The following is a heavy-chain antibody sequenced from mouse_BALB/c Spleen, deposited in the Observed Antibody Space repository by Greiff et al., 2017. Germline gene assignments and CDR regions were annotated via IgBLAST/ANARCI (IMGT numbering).Heavy chain of an antibody. CDR3: ARGGDYRYFDY. Sequence: DVKLQESGPGLVKPSQSLSLTCTVTGYSITSDYAWNWIRQFPGNKLEWMGYISYSGSTSYNPSLKSRISITRDTSKNQFFLQLNSVTTEDTATYYCARGGDYRYFDYWGQGTTLTVSS. CDR2: ISYSGST. CDR1: GYSITSDYA. D-gene: IGHD2-4*01. V-gene: IGHV3-2*02. J-gene: IGHJ2*01.